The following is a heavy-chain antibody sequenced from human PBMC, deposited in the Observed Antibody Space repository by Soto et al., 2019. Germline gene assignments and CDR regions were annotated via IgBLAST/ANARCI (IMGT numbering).Heavy chain of an antibody. V-gene: IGHV3-7*01. CDR3: ARVERMGNYDFWSGDYYYYYYMDV. D-gene: IGHD3-3*01. CDR2: IKQDGSEK. CDR1: GFTFSSYW. Sequence: SGGSLRLSCAASGFTFSSYWMSWVRQAPGKGLEWVANIKQDGSEKYYVDSVKGRFTISRDNAKNSLYLQMNSLRAEDTAVYYCARVERMGNYDFWSGDYYYYYYMDVWGKGTTVTVSS. J-gene: IGHJ6*03.